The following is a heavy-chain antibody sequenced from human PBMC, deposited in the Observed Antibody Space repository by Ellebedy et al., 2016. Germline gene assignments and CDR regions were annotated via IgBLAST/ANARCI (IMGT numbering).Heavy chain of an antibody. CDR1: GSTFSNAW. Sequence: GGSLRLSCAASGSTFSNAWMNWVRQAPGKGLEWVGRIKSKTDGGAADYAAPVKGRFTISRDDSKNTLYLQMNSLKTEDTAVYFCTTVYRYNYDSVWGQGTPVTVSS. CDR2: IKSKTDGGAA. J-gene: IGHJ4*02. V-gene: IGHV3-15*01. CDR3: TTVYRYNYDSV. D-gene: IGHD5-18*01.